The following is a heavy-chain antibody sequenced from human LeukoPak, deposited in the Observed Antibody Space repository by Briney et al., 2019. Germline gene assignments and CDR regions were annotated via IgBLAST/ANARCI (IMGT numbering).Heavy chain of an antibody. Sequence: GGSLRFSSAASGFIFNNYAIAWLRPGPGKGLEWVSGISTSGSRSYYADSVKGRFTISRDNSKNTLFLQMNSLRAEDTAVYYCAKAQGSCGGDTCQYAVDVWGEGTTVTVSS. CDR1: GFIFNNYA. V-gene: IGHV3-23*01. J-gene: IGHJ6*04. D-gene: IGHD2-15*01. CDR2: ISTSGSRS. CDR3: AKAQGSCGGDTCQYAVDV.